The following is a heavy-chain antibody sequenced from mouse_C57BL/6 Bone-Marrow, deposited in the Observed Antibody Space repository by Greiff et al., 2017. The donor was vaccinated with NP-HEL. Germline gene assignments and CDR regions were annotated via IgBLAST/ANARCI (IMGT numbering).Heavy chain of an antibody. CDR2: IYPRSGNT. J-gene: IGHJ3*01. Sequence: VKLMESGAELARPGASVKLSCKASGYTFTSYGISWVKQRTGQGLEGIGEIYPRSGNTYYNEKFKGKATLTADKSSSTAYMELRSLTSEDSAVYFCARLSYYSNYLFAYWGQGTLVTVSA. CDR1: GYTFTSYG. V-gene: IGHV1-81*01. CDR3: ARLSYYSNYLFAY. D-gene: IGHD2-5*01.